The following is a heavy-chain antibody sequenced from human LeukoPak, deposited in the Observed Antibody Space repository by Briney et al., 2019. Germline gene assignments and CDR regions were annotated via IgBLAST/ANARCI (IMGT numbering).Heavy chain of an antibody. CDR2: IYTSGST. J-gene: IGHJ6*03. CDR1: GGSISSYY. Sequence: PSETLSLTCTVSGGSISSYYWSWIRQPAGKGLEWIGRIYTSGSTNYNPSLKSRVTMSVDTSKNQFSPKLSSVTAADTAVYYCASTRGELTGYSGSTFYYYMDVWGKGTTVTISS. V-gene: IGHV4-4*07. CDR3: ASTRGELTGYSGSTFYYYMDV. D-gene: IGHD3-9*01.